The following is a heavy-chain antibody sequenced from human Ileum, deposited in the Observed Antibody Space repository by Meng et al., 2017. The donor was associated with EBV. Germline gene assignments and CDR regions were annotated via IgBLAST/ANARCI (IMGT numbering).Heavy chain of an antibody. CDR3: ARGQKGYFDL. CDR2: IYNSGST. J-gene: IGHJ2*01. Sequence: QLQESGHGLVKPYHTLSLTCTVSGGSISSSNYYWSWIRQPPGKGLEWSGHIYNSGSTYYNPSLKSRITISVDTSKNQFSLKLSSVTAADTAVYYCARGQKGYFDLWGRGTLVTVSS. CDR1: GGSISSSNYY. V-gene: IGHV4-30-4*01.